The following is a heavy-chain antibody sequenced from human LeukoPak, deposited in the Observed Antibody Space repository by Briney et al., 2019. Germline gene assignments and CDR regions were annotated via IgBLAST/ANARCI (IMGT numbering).Heavy chain of an antibody. Sequence: GGSLRLSCAASGFTFSSYAMSWVRQAPGKGLEWVSAISGSGGSTYYADSVKGRFTISRDNSKNTLYLQMNSLRAEDTAVYYCAKRTYYDFWSGYYDYWGQGTLVTVSS. J-gene: IGHJ4*02. D-gene: IGHD3-3*01. CDR2: ISGSGGST. V-gene: IGHV3-23*01. CDR1: GFTFSSYA. CDR3: AKRTYYDFWSGYYDY.